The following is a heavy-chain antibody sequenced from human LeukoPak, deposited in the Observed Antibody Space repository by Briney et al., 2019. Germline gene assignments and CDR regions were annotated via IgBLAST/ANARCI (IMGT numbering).Heavy chain of an antibody. CDR1: GFTFSNYW. CDR2: IKSDGSST. J-gene: IGHJ4*02. V-gene: IGHV3-74*01. D-gene: IGHD6-13*01. Sequence: PGGSLRLPCAASGFTFSNYWMQWARQAPGKGLVWVSRIKSDGSSTSYADSVKGRFTISRDNAKNTQYLQMNSLRAEDTAVYYCARHLESSSWPGSSFYFHYWGQGTLVTVSS. CDR3: ARHLESSSWPGSSFYFHY.